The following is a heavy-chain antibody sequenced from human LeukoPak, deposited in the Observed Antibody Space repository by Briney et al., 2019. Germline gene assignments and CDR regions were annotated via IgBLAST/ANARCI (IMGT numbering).Heavy chain of an antibody. J-gene: IGHJ4*02. D-gene: IGHD3-22*01. CDR2: ISGSGGST. V-gene: IGHV3-23*01. CDR1: GFTFSSYG. Sequence: PGGSLRLSCAASGFTFSSYGMSWVRQAPGKGLEWVSAISGSGGSTYYADSVKGRFTISRDNSKNTLYLQMNSLRAEDTAVYYCAKDLPYYDSSGYNPKDYWGQGTLVTVSS. CDR3: AKDLPYYDSSGYNPKDY.